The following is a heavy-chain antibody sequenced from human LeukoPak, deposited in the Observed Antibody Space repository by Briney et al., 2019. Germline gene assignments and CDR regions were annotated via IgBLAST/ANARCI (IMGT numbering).Heavy chain of an antibody. Sequence: ASVKVSCKAPGYTFSSYGVSWVRQAPGQGLEWMGWISGYNGNINYAQKLQGRVTMTTDTSTSTAYMELRSLISDDTAVYYCARVRCSGGSCYYFDYWGQGTQVVVSS. D-gene: IGHD2-15*01. CDR1: GYTFSSYG. J-gene: IGHJ4*02. V-gene: IGHV1-18*01. CDR2: ISGYNGNI. CDR3: ARVRCSGGSCYYFDY.